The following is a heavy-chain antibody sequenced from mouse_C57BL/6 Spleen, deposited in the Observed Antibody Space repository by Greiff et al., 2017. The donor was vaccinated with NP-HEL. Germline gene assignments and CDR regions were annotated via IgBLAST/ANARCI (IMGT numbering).Heavy chain of an antibody. J-gene: IGHJ3*01. CDR3: ARSNYPAGLAY. D-gene: IGHD2-5*01. CDR1: GYTFTDYN. CDR2: INPNNGGT. Sequence: VQLQQSGPELVKPGASVKIPCKASGYTFTDYNMDWVKQSHGKSLEWIGDINPNNGGTIYNQKFKGKATLTVDKSSSTAYMELRSLTSEDTAVYYCARSNYPAGLAYWGQGTLVTVSA. V-gene: IGHV1-18*01.